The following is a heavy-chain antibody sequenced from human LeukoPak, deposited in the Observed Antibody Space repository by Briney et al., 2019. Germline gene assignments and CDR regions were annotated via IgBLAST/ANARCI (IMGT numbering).Heavy chain of an antibody. J-gene: IGHJ5*02. CDR2: ISGSSATI. D-gene: IGHD6-25*01. CDR1: GFIFSSYS. V-gene: IGHV3-48*04. Sequence: GGSLRLSCAASGFIFSSYSMNWVRQAPGKRLEWVSYISGSSATIYYVDSVKGRFTVSRDNAKNSLYLQMNSLRAEDTAIYYCAREPAAAGKNWFDPWGQGTLVTVSS. CDR3: AREPAAAGKNWFDP.